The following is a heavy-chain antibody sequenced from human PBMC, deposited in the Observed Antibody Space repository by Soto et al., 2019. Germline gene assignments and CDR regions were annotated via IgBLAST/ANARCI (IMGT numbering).Heavy chain of an antibody. CDR3: ARSREIIASAGSFDY. D-gene: IGHD6-25*01. V-gene: IGHV3-23*01. J-gene: IGHJ4*02. CDR1: GFIFSNYA. Sequence: GGSLRLSCAASGFIFSNYAMSWVRQAPGRGLEWVSAISGSGATTYYPDSVKGRFTISRDNSKNTLYLQMNNLRADDTAVYYCARSREIIASAGSFDYWGQGTLVTVSS. CDR2: ISGSGATT.